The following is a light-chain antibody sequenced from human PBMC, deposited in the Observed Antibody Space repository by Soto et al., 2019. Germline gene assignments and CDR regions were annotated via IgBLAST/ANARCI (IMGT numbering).Light chain of an antibody. J-gene: IGLJ1*01. CDR1: SSNIGSNT. CDR3: AAWDDSLNGFYV. CDR2: SNN. Sequence: QSALTQPPPASGTPGQRVTISCSGSSSNIGSNTVNWYQQLPGTAPKLLIYSNNQRPSGVPDRFSGSKSGTSASLAISGLQSEDEADYYCAAWDDSLNGFYVFGTGTKVTVL. V-gene: IGLV1-44*01.